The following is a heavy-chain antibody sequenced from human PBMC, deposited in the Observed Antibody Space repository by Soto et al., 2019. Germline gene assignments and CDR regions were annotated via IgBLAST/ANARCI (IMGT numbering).Heavy chain of an antibody. CDR3: ARETTALGFDY. CDR2: IWYDGSNK. D-gene: IGHD1-7*01. CDR1: GFTFSSYG. V-gene: IGHV3-33*01. J-gene: IGHJ4*02. Sequence: GGSLRLSCAASGFTFSSYGMHWVRQAPGKGPEWVAVIWYDGSNKYYADSVKGRFTISRDNSKNTLYLQMNSLRAEDTAVYYCARETTALGFDYWGQGTLVTVSS.